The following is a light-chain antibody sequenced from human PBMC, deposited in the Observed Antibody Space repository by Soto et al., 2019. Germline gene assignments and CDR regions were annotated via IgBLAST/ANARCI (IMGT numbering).Light chain of an antibody. CDR3: QQYASSHRT. Sequence: EIVLTQSPATLSLSQGERATLSCRASQSVRSSYLAWYQQTPGQAPRLLIHDASSRATGIPDRFSGSGSGTDFTLTISSLEPEDFAVYYCQQYASSHRTFGQGTKVEIK. J-gene: IGKJ1*01. CDR1: QSVRSSY. V-gene: IGKV3-20*01. CDR2: DAS.